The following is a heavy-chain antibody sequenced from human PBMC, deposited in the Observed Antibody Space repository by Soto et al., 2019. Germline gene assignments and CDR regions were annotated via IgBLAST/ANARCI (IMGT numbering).Heavy chain of an antibody. CDR3: TSDTFGARDS. D-gene: IGHD2-15*01. CDR2: IDPYDTGI. V-gene: IGHV3-74*01. CDR1: GFAFSSEW. J-gene: IGHJ4*02. Sequence: EVQLVESGGGLVQPGGSLRLSCAASGFAFSSEWMHWVRQAPGKGLVWVSRIDPYDTGITYADSVKGRFTISRDNAKNTLYLQMNSLRAEDTAVYYCTSDTFGARDSWRQGTLVTVSS.